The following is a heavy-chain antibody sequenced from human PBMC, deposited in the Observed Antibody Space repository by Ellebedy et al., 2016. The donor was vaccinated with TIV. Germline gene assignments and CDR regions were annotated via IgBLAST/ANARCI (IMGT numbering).Heavy chain of an antibody. CDR2: ISYDGNNK. CDR1: GFTFSTYA. J-gene: IGHJ4*02. Sequence: GGSLRLSCAAFGFTFSTYAMHWVRQAPGKGLEWVAIISYDGNNKYYADSVKGRFTISRDNSKNTLYLQMNSLRVEDTAVYYCARDRAATTVTDYFDYWGQGTLVTVSS. V-gene: IGHV3-30-3*01. D-gene: IGHD4-17*01. CDR3: ARDRAATTVTDYFDY.